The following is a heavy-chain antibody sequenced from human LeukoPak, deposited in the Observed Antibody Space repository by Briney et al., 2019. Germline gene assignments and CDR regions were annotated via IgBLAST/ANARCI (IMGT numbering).Heavy chain of an antibody. Sequence: GGSLRLSCAASGFTLSSYAMHWVRQAPGKGLEWVAVISYDGSNKYYADSVKGRFTISRDNSKNTLYLQMNSLRAEDTAVYYCASISSYYYDSSGYWTRYFDYWGQRTLVTVSS. V-gene: IGHV3-30-3*01. J-gene: IGHJ4*02. CDR1: GFTLSSYA. D-gene: IGHD3-22*01. CDR2: ISYDGSNK. CDR3: ASISSYYYDSSGYWTRYFDY.